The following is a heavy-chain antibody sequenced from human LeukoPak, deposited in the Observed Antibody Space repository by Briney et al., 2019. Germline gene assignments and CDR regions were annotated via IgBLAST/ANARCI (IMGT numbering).Heavy chain of an antibody. Sequence: ASVKVSCKASGYTFTSYDINWVRQAPGQGLEWMGWITPYNGNTHYAQKFQGRVTMTTDTSTTTAYMELRSLRSDDTAVYYCVRFSPRLNREKFDYWGQGTLVTVSS. V-gene: IGHV1-18*01. CDR2: ITPYNGNT. CDR1: GYTFTSYD. J-gene: IGHJ4*02. D-gene: IGHD1-26*01. CDR3: VRFSPRLNREKFDY.